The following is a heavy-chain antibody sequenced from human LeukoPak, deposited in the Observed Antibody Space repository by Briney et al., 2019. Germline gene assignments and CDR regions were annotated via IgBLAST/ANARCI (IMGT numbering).Heavy chain of an antibody. J-gene: IGHJ4*02. CDR1: GFTLSSYW. D-gene: IGHD2-2*01. Sequence: GGSLRLSCAASGFTLSSYWMSWVRQAPGKGLEWVAVISYDGRNKHYPDSVKGRFTISRDISTDTLWLQMDSLRTENTAVYYCAKGPLRGTAAAIDYWGQGTLVTVSS. CDR2: ISYDGRNK. CDR3: AKGPLRGTAAAIDY. V-gene: IGHV3-30*18.